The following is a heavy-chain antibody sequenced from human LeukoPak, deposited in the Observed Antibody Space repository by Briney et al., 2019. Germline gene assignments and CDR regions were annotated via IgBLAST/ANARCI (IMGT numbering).Heavy chain of an antibody. CDR3: ARDRTSYYMLNSFDY. Sequence: ASVKASCKASGGTFSSYAISWVRQAPGQGLELMGRIIPIFGTANYEQKFQGRVTITTDESTSTAYMELSSLRSEDTAVYYCARDRTSYYMLNSFDYWGQGTLVTVSS. CDR1: GGTFSSYA. D-gene: IGHD1-26*01. J-gene: IGHJ4*02. CDR2: IIPIFGTA. V-gene: IGHV1-69*05.